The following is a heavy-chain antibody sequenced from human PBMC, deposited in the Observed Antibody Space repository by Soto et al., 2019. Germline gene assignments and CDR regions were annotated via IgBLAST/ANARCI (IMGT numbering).Heavy chain of an antibody. V-gene: IGHV1-18*01. CDR1: GFTFTSYG. Sequence: VSVKVSSKAPGFTFTSYGISWLRQALGQGLEWMGWISAYNGNTNYAQKLQGRVTMTTDTSTSTAYMELRSLRSDDTAVYYCARDLYSSGWYRLGYWGQGTLVTVSS. D-gene: IGHD6-19*01. J-gene: IGHJ4*02. CDR2: ISAYNGNT. CDR3: ARDLYSSGWYRLGY.